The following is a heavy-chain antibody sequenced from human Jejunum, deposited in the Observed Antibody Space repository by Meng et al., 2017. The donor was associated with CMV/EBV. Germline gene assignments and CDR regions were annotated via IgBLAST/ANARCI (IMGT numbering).Heavy chain of an antibody. CDR1: FAFSSYN. D-gene: IGHD3-3*01. V-gene: IGHV3-21*01. J-gene: IGHJ3*02. CDR2: ITSTSRYM. CDR3: VRDRFGVVTPDVFDI. Sequence: FAFSSYNLDWVRQAPGKGLEWIASITSTSRYMCYADSVKGRFTISRDNAKNSLYLQMNSLRAEDTAVYYCVRDRFGVVTPDVFDIWGQGTRVTVSS.